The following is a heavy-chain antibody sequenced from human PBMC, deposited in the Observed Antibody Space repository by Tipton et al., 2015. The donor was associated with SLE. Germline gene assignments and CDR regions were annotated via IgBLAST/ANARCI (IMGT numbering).Heavy chain of an antibody. J-gene: IGHJ5*02. D-gene: IGHD6-13*01. Sequence: TLSLTCAVYGGSFSGYCWSWIRQPPGKGLEWIGEINHSGSTNYNPSLKSRVTISVDTSKNQFSLKLSSVTAADTAVYYCARAQQLGGAQPWGQGTLVIVSS. CDR2: INHSGST. CDR3: ARAQQLGGAQP. V-gene: IGHV4-34*01. CDR1: GGSFSGYC.